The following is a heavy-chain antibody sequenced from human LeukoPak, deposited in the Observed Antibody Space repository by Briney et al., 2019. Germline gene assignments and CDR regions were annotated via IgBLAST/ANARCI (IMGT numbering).Heavy chain of an antibody. J-gene: IGHJ6*03. CDR3: ARDRYGSGSYYYRTGYYYYMDV. V-gene: IGHV4-4*07. Sequence: SETLSLTCTVSGGSISSYYWSWIRQPAGKGLEWIGRIYTSGSTNYNPSLKSRVTMSVDTSKNQFSLKLSSVTAADTAVYYCARDRYGSGSYYYRTGYYYYMDVWGKGTTVTISS. CDR2: IYTSGST. D-gene: IGHD3-10*01. CDR1: GGSISSYY.